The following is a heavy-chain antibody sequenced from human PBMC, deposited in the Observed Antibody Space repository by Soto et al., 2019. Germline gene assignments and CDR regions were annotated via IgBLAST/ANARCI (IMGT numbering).Heavy chain of an antibody. J-gene: IGHJ6*03. CDR3: AANYYGSGSYYPRGEYYYYYYMDV. Sequence: SVKVSCKASGFTFTSSAMQWVRQARGQRLEWIGWIVVGSGNTNYAQKFQERVTITRDMSTSTAYMELSSLRSEDTAVYYCAANYYGSGSYYPRGEYYYYYYMDVWGKGTTVTVSS. CDR1: GFTFTSSA. V-gene: IGHV1-58*02. CDR2: IVVGSGNT. D-gene: IGHD3-10*01.